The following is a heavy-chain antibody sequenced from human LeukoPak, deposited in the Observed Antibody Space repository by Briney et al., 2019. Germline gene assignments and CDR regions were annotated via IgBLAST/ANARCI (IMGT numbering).Heavy chain of an antibody. CDR3: ARDPDTIFGVVIPMDV. Sequence: GWSLRLSCAASGFTFSSYWMSWVRQAPGKGLEWVANIKQDGSEKYYVDSVKGRFTISRDNAKNSLYLQMNSLRAEDTAVYYCARDPDTIFGVVIPMDVWGKGTTVTVSS. D-gene: IGHD3-3*01. V-gene: IGHV3-7*01. J-gene: IGHJ6*04. CDR2: IKQDGSEK. CDR1: GFTFSSYW.